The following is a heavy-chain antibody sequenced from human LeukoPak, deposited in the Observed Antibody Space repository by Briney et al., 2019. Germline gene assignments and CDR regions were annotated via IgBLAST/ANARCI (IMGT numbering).Heavy chain of an antibody. D-gene: IGHD6-13*01. CDR1: GFTFSSYS. Sequence: GGSLRLSCAASGFTFSSYSMNWVRQAPGKGLEWVSSISSSSSYIYYADSVKGRFTISRDNAKNSLYLQMNSLRAEDTAVYYCARDIGAAAGTGLNDYWGQGTLVTVSS. CDR3: ARDIGAAAGTGLNDY. CDR2: ISSSSSYI. J-gene: IGHJ4*02. V-gene: IGHV3-21*01.